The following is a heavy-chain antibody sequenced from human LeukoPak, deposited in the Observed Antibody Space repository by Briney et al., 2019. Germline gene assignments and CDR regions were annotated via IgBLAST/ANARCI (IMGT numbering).Heavy chain of an antibody. D-gene: IGHD3-3*01. CDR2: INWNGGST. J-gene: IGHJ3*02. CDR3: ARAVYYDFWSGSPDDAFDI. V-gene: IGHV3-20*01. CDR1: GFTFSSHS. Sequence: GGSLRLSCAASGFTFSSHSMNWVRQAPGKGLEWVSGINWNGGSTGYADSVKGRFTISRDNAKNSLYLQMNSLRAEDTALYHCARAVYYDFWSGSPDDAFDIWGQGTMVTVSS.